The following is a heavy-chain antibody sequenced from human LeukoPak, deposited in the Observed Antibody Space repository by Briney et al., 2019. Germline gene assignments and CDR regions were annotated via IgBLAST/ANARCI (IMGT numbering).Heavy chain of an antibody. J-gene: IGHJ4*02. D-gene: IGHD5-24*01. CDR2: IYHSGST. Sequence: KPSETLSLTCAVSGGSISRGNWWSWVRQSPGKGLEWIGEIYHSGSTNYNPSLKSRVTLSVDKSKNQFSLKLNSVTAADTAVYYCARREGRWNYFDYWGQGMLVTVSS. CDR3: ARREGRWNYFDY. CDR1: GGSISRGNW. V-gene: IGHV4-4*02.